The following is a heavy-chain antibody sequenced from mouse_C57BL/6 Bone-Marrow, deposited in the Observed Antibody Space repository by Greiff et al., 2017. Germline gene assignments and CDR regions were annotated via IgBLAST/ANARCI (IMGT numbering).Heavy chain of an antibody. J-gene: IGHJ3*01. D-gene: IGHD3-2*02. CDR2: IYPRSGNT. Sequence: VQLQESGAELARPGASVKLSCKASGYTFTSYGISWVKQRTGQGLEWIGEIYPRSGNTYYNEKFKGKATLTADKSSSTAYMELRSLTSDDSAVYFCARGQLRLRPFFAYWGQGTLVTVSA. V-gene: IGHV1-81*01. CDR3: ARGQLRLRPFFAY. CDR1: GYTFTSYG.